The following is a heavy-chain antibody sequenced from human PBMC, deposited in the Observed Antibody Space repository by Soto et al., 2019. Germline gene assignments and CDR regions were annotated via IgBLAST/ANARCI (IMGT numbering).Heavy chain of an antibody. J-gene: IGHJ1*01. CDR2: INSDGSST. D-gene: IGHD6-13*01. CDR3: ARDVSSSWYPEYFQH. Sequence: GSLRLSCAASGFTFSSYWMHWVRQAPGKGLVWVSRINSDGSSTSYADSVKGRFTISRDNAKNTLYLQMNSLRAEDTAVYYCARDVSSSWYPEYFQHWGQGTLVTVSS. V-gene: IGHV3-74*01. CDR1: GFTFSSYW.